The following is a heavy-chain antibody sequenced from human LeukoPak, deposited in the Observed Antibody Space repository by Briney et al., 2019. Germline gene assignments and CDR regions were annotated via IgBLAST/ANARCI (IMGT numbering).Heavy chain of an antibody. CDR2: ISAYNGNT. CDR1: GYTFTSYG. J-gene: IGHJ5*02. D-gene: IGHD2-2*01. V-gene: IGHV1-18*01. CDR3: ARDGRYCSSTSCRRWWFDP. Sequence: ASVKVSCKASGYTFTSYGISWVRQAPGQGLEWMGWISAYNGNTNYAQKLQGRVTMTTDTSTSTAYMELRSLRSDDTAVYYCARDGRYCSSTSCRRWWFDPWGRGTLVTVSS.